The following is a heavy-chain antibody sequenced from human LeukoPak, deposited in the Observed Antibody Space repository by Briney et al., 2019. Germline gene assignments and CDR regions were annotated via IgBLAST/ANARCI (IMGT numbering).Heavy chain of an antibody. CDR3: ARTVWFGELYPVRC. J-gene: IGHJ4*02. Sequence: GASVKVSCKASGYTFTGYYMHWVRQAPGQGLEWMGWINPNSGGTNYAQKFQGRVTMTRDTSISTAYMELSRLRSDDTTVYYCARTVWFGELYPVRCWGQGTLVTVSS. CDR1: GYTFTGYY. V-gene: IGHV1-2*02. D-gene: IGHD3-10*01. CDR2: INPNSGGT.